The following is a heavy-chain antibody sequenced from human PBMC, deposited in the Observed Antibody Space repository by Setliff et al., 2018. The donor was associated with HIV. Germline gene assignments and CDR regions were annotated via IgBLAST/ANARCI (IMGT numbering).Heavy chain of an antibody. V-gene: IGHV6-1*01. J-gene: IGHJ6*03. D-gene: IGHD3-16*01. Sequence: SQTLTLTCAISRDSASGNTAAWHWHRQSPSRGLEWLGRTYNRSKCSNDYAVSVKSRITINPDTSKNQFSLQLNSVTPADTSAYFCARGGDWDYNYYMDVWDKGTTVTVSS. CDR1: RDSASGNTAA. CDR3: ARGGDWDYNYYMDV. CDR2: TYNRSKCSN.